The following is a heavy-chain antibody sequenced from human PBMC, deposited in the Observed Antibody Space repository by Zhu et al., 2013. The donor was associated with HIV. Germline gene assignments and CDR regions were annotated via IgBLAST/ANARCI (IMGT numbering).Heavy chain of an antibody. J-gene: IGHJ4*02. V-gene: IGHV1-2*02. CDR3: ARYVPTVTTYDYFDY. CDR1: GYTFTGYY. Sequence: VQLVQSGAEVKKPGASVKVSCKASGYTFTGYYMHWVRQAPGQGLEWMGWINPNSGGTNYAQKFQGRVTMTRDTSISTAYMELSRLRSDDTAVYYCARYVPTVTTYDYFDYWGQGTLVTVSS. D-gene: IGHD4-17*01. CDR2: INPNSGGT.